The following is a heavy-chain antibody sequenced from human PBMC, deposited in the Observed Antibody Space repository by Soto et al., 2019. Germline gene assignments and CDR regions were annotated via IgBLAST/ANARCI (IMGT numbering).Heavy chain of an antibody. Sequence: PGGSLRLSCATSGFRFTISYMSWVRQAPGKGLEWVSVIYSDGNTYYADSVKGRVTISRHNSKNTLYLQLNSLTAEDTAVYYCARGADRDYFDSWGQGTLVTVSS. J-gene: IGHJ4*02. V-gene: IGHV3-53*04. CDR2: IYSDGNT. CDR3: ARGADRDYFDS. CDR1: GFRFTISY.